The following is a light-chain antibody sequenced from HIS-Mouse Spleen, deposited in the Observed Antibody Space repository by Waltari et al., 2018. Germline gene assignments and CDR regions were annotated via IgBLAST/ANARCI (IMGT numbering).Light chain of an antibody. CDR2: AAS. Sequence: DIQLTQSPSFLSASVGDRVTITCRAIQGISSYLAWYQQKPGKAPKLLIYAASTLQSGVPSRFSGSGSGKEFTLTISSLQPEDFATYYCQQLNSYPPTFGQGTKVEIK. CDR1: QGISSY. J-gene: IGKJ1*01. V-gene: IGKV1-9*01. CDR3: QQLNSYPPT.